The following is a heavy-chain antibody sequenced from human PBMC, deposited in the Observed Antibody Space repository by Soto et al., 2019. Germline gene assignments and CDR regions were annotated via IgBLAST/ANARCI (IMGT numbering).Heavy chain of an antibody. V-gene: IGHV3-15*01. CDR1: GFTFSNAW. CDR3: TTLYHFDP. D-gene: IGHD2-2*01. Sequence: GGSLRLSCAASGFTFSNAWINWVRQAPGKGLEWVGRILSKSDGETRDYAAPVKGRFTISRDDSKSMLYLQMNSLKTEDTAVYYCTTLYHFDPWGQGTLVTVSS. CDR2: ILSKSDGETR. J-gene: IGHJ5*02.